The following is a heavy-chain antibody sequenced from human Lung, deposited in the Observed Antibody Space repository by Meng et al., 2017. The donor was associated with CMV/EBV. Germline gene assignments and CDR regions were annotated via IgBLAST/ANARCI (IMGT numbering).Heavy chain of an antibody. V-gene: IGHV3-66*02. CDR2: IYSGGST. CDR3: ARELEWFGSGGYFGMDV. CDR1: GFTVSDNY. Sequence: GESLKISCAASGFTVSDNYMSWVRQAPGKGLEWVSVIYSGGSTYYPDSVKGRFTIPRDNSKNTPYLQMNSLRAEDTAVYYCARELEWFGSGGYFGMDVWGQGTTVTVSS. D-gene: IGHD3-10*01. J-gene: IGHJ6*02.